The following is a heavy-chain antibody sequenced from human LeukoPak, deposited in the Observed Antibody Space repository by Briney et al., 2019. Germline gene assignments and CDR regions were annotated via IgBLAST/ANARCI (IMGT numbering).Heavy chain of an antibody. D-gene: IGHD6-13*01. Sequence: NPSETLSLTCTVSGGSISSYYWSWIRQPPGKGLEWIGYIYYSGSTNYNPSLKSRVTISLDTSRNQFSLKLGSVTAADTAVHYCARRARATAGGDYFDYWGQGTLVTASS. V-gene: IGHV4-59*08. J-gene: IGHJ4*02. CDR1: GGSISSYY. CDR3: ARRARATAGGDYFDY. CDR2: IYYSGST.